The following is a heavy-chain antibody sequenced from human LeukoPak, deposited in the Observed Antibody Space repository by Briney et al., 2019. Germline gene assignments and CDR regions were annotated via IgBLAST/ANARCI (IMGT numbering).Heavy chain of an antibody. D-gene: IGHD6-19*01. CDR2: IYYSGST. CDR1: GGPISSYY. CDR3: AGGGLVVAGSFFFDY. V-gene: IGHV4-59*01. Sequence: SETLSLTCTVSGGPISSYYWSWIRQPPGKGLEWIGYIYYSGSTNYNPSLKSRVTLSVDTSKDQFSLKLSSVTAADTAVYYCAGGGLVVAGSFFFDYWGQGTLVTVSS. J-gene: IGHJ4*02.